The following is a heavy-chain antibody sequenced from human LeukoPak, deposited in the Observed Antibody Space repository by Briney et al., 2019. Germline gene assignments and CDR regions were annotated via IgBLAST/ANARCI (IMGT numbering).Heavy chain of an antibody. CDR2: IWYDGSNK. J-gene: IGHJ4*02. V-gene: IGHV3-33*08. D-gene: IGHD1-26*01. Sequence: GGSLRLSCAGSGFTFSSYGMHWVRQAPGKGLEWAAVIWYDGSNKYYADSVKGRFTISRDNSKNTLYLQMNSLRAEDTAVYYCAAGRGYLDYWGQGTLVTVSS. CDR1: GFTFSSYG. CDR3: AAGRGYLDY.